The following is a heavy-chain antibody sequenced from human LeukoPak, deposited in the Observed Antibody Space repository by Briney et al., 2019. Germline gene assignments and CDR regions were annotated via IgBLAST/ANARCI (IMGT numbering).Heavy chain of an antibody. CDR3: ARVESGYDSWVDY. V-gene: IGHV4-38-2*02. CDR1: TYSISSSYY. D-gene: IGHD5-12*01. CDR2: IYHSGSS. Sequence: SETLSLTCTVSTYSISSSYYWGWIRQPPDKGLEWIGIIYHSGSSYYNPSLKRRVTISVDTSKNQFSLKLNSVTAADTPVYYCARVESGYDSWVDYWGQGTLVTVSS. J-gene: IGHJ4*02.